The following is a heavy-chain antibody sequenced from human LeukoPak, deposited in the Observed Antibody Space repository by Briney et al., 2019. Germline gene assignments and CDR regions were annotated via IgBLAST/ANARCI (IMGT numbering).Heavy chain of an antibody. J-gene: IGHJ6*03. D-gene: IGHD6-13*01. CDR1: GGSININTYY. CDR2: IYYSGST. V-gene: IGHV4-39*01. Sequence: SETLSLTCTVSGGSININTYYWGWIRQPPGKGLEWIGSIYYSGSTYYNPSLKSRVTISVDTSKNQFSLKLSSVTAADTAVYYCARHRGSHSSSWYRDYYYYYYMDVWGKGTTVTISS. CDR3: ARHRGSHSSSWYRDYYYYYYMDV.